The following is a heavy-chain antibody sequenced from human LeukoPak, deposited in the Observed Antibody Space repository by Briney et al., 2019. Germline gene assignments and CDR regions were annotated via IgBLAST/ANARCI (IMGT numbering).Heavy chain of an antibody. CDR3: ARRGPPDDAGVIDY. Sequence: SETLSLTCTVSGGSISSSSYYWGWIRQPPGKGLEWIGSIYYSGSTYYNPSLKSRVTISVDTSKNQFSLKLSSVTAADTAVYYCARRGPPDDAGVIDYWGQGTLVTVSS. J-gene: IGHJ4*02. CDR2: IYYSGST. CDR1: GGSISSSSYY. V-gene: IGHV4-39*01. D-gene: IGHD2-15*01.